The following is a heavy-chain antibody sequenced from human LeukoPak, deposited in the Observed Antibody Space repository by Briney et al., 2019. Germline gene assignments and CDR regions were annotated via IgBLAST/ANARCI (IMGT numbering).Heavy chain of an antibody. CDR1: GFTFSSYA. J-gene: IGHJ6*02. CDR2: ISGSGNRT. V-gene: IGHV3-23*01. D-gene: IGHD2-15*01. CDR3: AKNLYCGGGSCYPSALGMDV. Sequence: GGSLRLSCAASGFTFSSYAMSWVRQAPGKGLEWVSSISGSGNRTYYADSVKGRFTISRDNSKNTLFLQMNSLRAEDTAVYYCAKNLYCGGGSCYPSALGMDVWGQGATVTVSS.